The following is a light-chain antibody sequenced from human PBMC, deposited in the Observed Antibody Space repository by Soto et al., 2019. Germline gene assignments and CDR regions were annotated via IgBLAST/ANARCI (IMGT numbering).Light chain of an antibody. CDR2: GAS. Sequence: ENVLTQSPGTVSLSPGERATLSCRASQTVSSYLTWYQQRPGQAPRLLIYGASKRATGIPDRFSGSGSGTDFTLTISRLEPEDFALYYCQQYGTSPITFGRGTRLEIK. V-gene: IGKV3-20*01. CDR3: QQYGTSPIT. J-gene: IGKJ5*01. CDR1: QTVSSY.